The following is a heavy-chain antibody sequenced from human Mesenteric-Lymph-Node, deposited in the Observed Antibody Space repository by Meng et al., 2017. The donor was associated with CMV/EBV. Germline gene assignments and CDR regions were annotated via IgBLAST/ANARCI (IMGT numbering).Heavy chain of an antibody. CDR3: AAWKYDRDAFDI. Sequence: SETLSLTCTVSGGSISSYYWSWIRQSPGKGLEWIGYIYYSGSSNCNPSLKSRVTISLDTSKNQFSLKLSSATAADTAVYYCAAWKYDRDAFDIWGQGTMVTVSS. D-gene: IGHD1-7*01. CDR1: GGSISSYY. J-gene: IGHJ3*02. CDR2: IYYSGSS. V-gene: IGHV4-59*01.